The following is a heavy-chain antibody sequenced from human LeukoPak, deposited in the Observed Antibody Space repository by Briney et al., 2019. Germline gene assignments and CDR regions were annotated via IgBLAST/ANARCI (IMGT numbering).Heavy chain of an antibody. Sequence: GGCLILSCATPRLTLSSYWISSVRQARGKGLEWVANIKQDGSEKYYVDSVKGRFTISRDNAKNSLYLQMNSLRAEDTAVYYCAREVFYCSGGSCSHYMDVWGKGTTVTVSS. CDR2: IKQDGSEK. V-gene: IGHV3-7*01. CDR1: RLTLSSYW. D-gene: IGHD2-15*01. J-gene: IGHJ6*03. CDR3: AREVFYCSGGSCSHYMDV.